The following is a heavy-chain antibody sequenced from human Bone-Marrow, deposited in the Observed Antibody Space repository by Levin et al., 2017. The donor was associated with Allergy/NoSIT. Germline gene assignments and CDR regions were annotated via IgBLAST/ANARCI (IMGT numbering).Heavy chain of an antibody. D-gene: IGHD3-9*01. V-gene: IGHV3-15*01. J-gene: IGHJ6*02. CDR1: GFTFSNAW. CDR3: TTSIRPPGYYYGMDV. Sequence: GGSLRLSCAASGFTFSNAWMSWVRQAPGKGLEWVGRIKSKTDGGTTDYAAPVKGRFTITRDDSKNTLYLQMNSLKTEDTAVYYCTTSIRPPGYYYGMDVWGQGTTVTVSS. CDR2: IKSKTDGGTT.